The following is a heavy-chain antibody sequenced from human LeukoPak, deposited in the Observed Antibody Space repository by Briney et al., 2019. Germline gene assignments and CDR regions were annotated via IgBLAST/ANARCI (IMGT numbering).Heavy chain of an antibody. CDR2: IYYSGST. J-gene: IGHJ4*02. Sequence: SETLSLTCTVSGVSISSSSYYWGWLRPPPGKGLEWTGSIYYSGSTYYNPSLKSRVTIPLDTSKNQSSLNLSSVTAADTALHYCARHIGPDWRQLVRGGVYYCDYSGQGTLVTVSS. D-gene: IGHD6-13*01. CDR3: ARHIGPDWRQLVRGGVYYCDY. V-gene: IGHV4-39*01. CDR1: GVSISSSSYY.